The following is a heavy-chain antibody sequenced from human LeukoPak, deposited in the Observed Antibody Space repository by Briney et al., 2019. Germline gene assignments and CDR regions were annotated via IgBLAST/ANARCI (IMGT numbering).Heavy chain of an antibody. CDR2: INPNSGGT. CDR1: GYTFTGYY. Sequence: GASVKVSRKASGYTFTGYYMHWVRQAPGQGLEWMGWINPNSGGTNYAQKFQGRVTMTRDTSISTAYMELSRLRSDDTAVYYCARVFYRQWLVPRYWGQGTLVTVSS. J-gene: IGHJ4*02. CDR3: ARVFYRQWLVPRY. V-gene: IGHV1-2*02. D-gene: IGHD6-19*01.